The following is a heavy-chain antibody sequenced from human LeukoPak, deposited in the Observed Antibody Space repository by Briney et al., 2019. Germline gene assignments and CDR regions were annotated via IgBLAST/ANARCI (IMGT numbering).Heavy chain of an antibody. CDR3: ARQKASETD. V-gene: IGHV4-59*08. Sequence: SQTLSLTCTVSGGSISGYYWSWIRQPPGKGLEWIGYVYDTGSTNYNPSLRSRVTMSVDTSKNQFSLKLSSVTAADTAVYFCARQKASETDWGQGTLVTVSS. D-gene: IGHD3-10*01. CDR1: GGSISGYY. CDR2: VYDTGST. J-gene: IGHJ4*02.